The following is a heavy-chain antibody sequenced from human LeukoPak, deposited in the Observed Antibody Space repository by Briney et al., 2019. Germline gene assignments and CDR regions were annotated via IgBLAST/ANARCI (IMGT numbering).Heavy chain of an antibody. J-gene: IGHJ4*02. D-gene: IGHD2-8*01. CDR2: IKSSTAGETK. Sequence: GGSLRLSCVAPGFTFSDAWMSWVRQAPGKGLEWVGRIKSSTAGETKDYAAPVRGRFTISRDDSQNPLYLQMSSLKTEDTAVYYCTTDASTYCTNGKCYTGGNFDYWGQGTLVTVSS. V-gene: IGHV3-15*01. CDR3: TTDASTYCTNGKCYTGGNFDY. CDR1: GFTFSDAW.